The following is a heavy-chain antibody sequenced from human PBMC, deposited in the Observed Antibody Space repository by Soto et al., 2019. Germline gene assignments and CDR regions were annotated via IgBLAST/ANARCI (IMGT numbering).Heavy chain of an antibody. CDR1: GGSISSGGYY. CDR2: INHSGST. V-gene: IGHV4-31*03. J-gene: IGHJ4*02. CDR3: ARVARTGQYYFDF. Sequence: PSETLSLTCTVSGGSISSGGYYWSWIRQHPGKGLEWIGYINHSGSTYYNPSLKSRVTISVDTSKNQFSLKLSSVTAADTAVYYCARVARTGQYYFDFWGQGALVTVSS. D-gene: IGHD1-1*01.